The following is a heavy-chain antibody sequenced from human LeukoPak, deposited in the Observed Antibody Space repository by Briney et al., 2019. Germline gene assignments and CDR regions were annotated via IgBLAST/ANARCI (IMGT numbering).Heavy chain of an antibody. V-gene: IGHV4-59*11. CDR3: ARDRLLNRYYDSSGLGY. CDR1: GGSISGHY. J-gene: IGHJ4*02. D-gene: IGHD3-22*01. Sequence: SETLSLTCTVSGGSISGHYWSWIRQPPGKGLEWVGYIYHSGNINHNPSLNNRVTISVDTAKNQFSLKLSSVTAADTAVYYCARDRLLNRYYDSSGLGYWGQGTLVTVSS. CDR2: IYHSGNI.